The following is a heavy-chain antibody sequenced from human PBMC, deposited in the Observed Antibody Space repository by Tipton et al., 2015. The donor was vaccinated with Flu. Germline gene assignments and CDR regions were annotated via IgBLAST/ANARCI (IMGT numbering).Heavy chain of an antibody. Sequence: SLRLSCAASGLTVGSNYMRWVRQAPGKGLEWVAVIYSGGSTFHADSLKGRFTISRDNSKNTLYLQMSNLRVEDTAVYYCARDLTHSEHVFDIWGQGTMVTVSS. V-gene: IGHV3-66*01. CDR3: ARDLTHSEHVFDI. J-gene: IGHJ3*02. CDR1: GLTVGSNY. D-gene: IGHD4-23*01. CDR2: IYSGGST.